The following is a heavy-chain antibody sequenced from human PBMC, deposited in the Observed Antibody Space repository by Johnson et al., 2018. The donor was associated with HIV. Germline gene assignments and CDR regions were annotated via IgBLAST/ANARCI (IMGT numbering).Heavy chain of an antibody. CDR3: AKDLYSSSWTNDAFDI. CDR2: ISISGSTI. J-gene: IGHJ3*02. CDR1: GFTFSDYY. Sequence: QMQLVESGGGLVKPGGSLRLSCVASGFTFSDYYMSWIRQAPGKGLEWVSYISISGSTIYYADSVKGRFTISRDNSKNTLYLQMNRLRAEDTAVYYCAKDLYSSSWTNDAFDIWGQGTMVTVSS. D-gene: IGHD6-13*01. V-gene: IGHV3-11*04.